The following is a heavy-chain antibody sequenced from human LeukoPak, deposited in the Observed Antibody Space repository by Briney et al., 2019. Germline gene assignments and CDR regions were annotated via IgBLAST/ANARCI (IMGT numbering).Heavy chain of an antibody. V-gene: IGHV3-30-3*01. CDR2: ISYDGSNK. D-gene: IGHD2-21*02. J-gene: IGHJ4*02. CDR3: AREPTYCGGDSYSVYFVY. Sequence: GGSLRLSCAASGFTFSSYAMDWVRQAPGKGLEWVAVISYDGSNKYYADSVKGRFTISRDNSKNTLYLQMNSLRAEDTAVYYCAREPTYCGGDSYSVYFVYWGQRTLVTVSS. CDR1: GFTFSSYA.